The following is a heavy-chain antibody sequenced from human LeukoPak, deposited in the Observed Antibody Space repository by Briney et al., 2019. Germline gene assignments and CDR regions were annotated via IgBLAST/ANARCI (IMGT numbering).Heavy chain of an antibody. Sequence: GGSLRLSCAASGFTFSSYGMHWVRQAPGKGLEWVAFIRYDGSNKYYAGSVKGRFTISRDNSKNTLYLQMNSLRVDDTAVYYCATWRTSVTTFDYWGQGTLVTVSS. D-gene: IGHD4-17*01. J-gene: IGHJ4*02. CDR2: IRYDGSNK. CDR3: ATWRTSVTTFDY. CDR1: GFTFSSYG. V-gene: IGHV3-30*02.